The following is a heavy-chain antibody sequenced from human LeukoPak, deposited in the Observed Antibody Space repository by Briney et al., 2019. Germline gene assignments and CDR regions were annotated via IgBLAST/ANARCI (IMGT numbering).Heavy chain of an antibody. V-gene: IGHV1-69*13. CDR1: GGTFSSYA. Sequence: SVKVSCKASGGTFSSYAITWVRQAPGQGLEWMGGIIPILNTANYAQKFQGRVTITADESTGTAYMELSSLRSEDTAVYYCARFNSGLGSLAYPFDPWGQGTLVTVSS. D-gene: IGHD3-16*01. CDR2: IIPILNTA. CDR3: ARFNSGLGSLAYPFDP. J-gene: IGHJ5*02.